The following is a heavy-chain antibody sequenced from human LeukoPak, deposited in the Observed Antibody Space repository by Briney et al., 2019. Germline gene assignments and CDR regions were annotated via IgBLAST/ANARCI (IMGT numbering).Heavy chain of an antibody. V-gene: IGHV4-38-2*02. CDR1: GYSISSGYY. D-gene: IGHD1-20*01. CDR2: IYHSGST. Sequence: PSETLSLTCTVSGYSISSGYYWGWIRQPPGKGLEWIGSIYHSGSTYYNPSLKSRVTTSVDTSKNQFSLKLSSVTAADTAVYYCARVRITSSWFDPWGQGTLVTVSS. J-gene: IGHJ5*02. CDR3: ARVRITSSWFDP.